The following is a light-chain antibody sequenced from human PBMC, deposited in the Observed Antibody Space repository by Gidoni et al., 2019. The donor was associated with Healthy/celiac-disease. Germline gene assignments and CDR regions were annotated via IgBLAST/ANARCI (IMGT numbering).Light chain of an antibody. J-gene: IGKJ4*01. V-gene: IGKV3-11*01. CDR1: QSVSSY. CDR2: DAS. Sequence: EIVLTQSPATLSLSPGERATLSCRASQSVSSYLAWYQQKPGQAPRLLIYDASNRATGIPARFSGSGSGTDFTLTLSSLEPEDFAVYYCQQRSNWPLLTFGGXTKVEIK. CDR3: QQRSNWPLLT.